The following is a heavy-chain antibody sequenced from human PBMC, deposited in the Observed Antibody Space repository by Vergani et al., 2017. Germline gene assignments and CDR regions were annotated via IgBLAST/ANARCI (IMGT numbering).Heavy chain of an antibody. V-gene: IGHV5-51*01. CDR2: IYPADSDT. CDR1: EYSFGNYW. Sequence: EVALVPSGPEMRTPGESLKISCKGSEYSFGNYWIGWVRQMPGKGLEWMGIIYPADSDTRYSPSFQGQVTISADKSISTAFLQWDSLKASDTALYYCARHTTYTDSWGQGTLVTVSS. CDR3: ARHTTYTDS. J-gene: IGHJ4*02. D-gene: IGHD1-1*01.